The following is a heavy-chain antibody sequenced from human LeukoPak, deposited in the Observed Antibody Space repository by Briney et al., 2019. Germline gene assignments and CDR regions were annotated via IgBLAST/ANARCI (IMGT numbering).Heavy chain of an antibody. CDR2: ISGSGGST. D-gene: IGHD3-10*01. CDR1: GFTFSSYA. CDR3: ASAGLTYGSGSYFVY. Sequence: GGSLRLSCAASGFTFSSYAMSWVRQAPGKGLEWVSAISGSGGSTYYADSVKGRFTISRDNSKNTLFLQMNSLRAEDTALYYCASAGLTYGSGSYFVYWGQGTLVTVSS. J-gene: IGHJ4*02. V-gene: IGHV3-23*01.